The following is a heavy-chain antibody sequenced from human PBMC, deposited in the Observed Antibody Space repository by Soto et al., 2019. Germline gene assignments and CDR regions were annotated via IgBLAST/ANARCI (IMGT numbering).Heavy chain of an antibody. CDR3: AKDEYSTLYYFDY. CDR1: GFTFSSYA. J-gene: IGHJ4*02. D-gene: IGHD6-6*01. Sequence: EVQLLESGGGLVQPGGSLRLSCAASGFTFSSYAMSWVRQSPGKGLEWVSAISGSGGSTYYADSVKGRFTISRDNSKNTLYLQMNSLRAEDTAVYYCAKDEYSTLYYFDYWGQGTLVTVSS. CDR2: ISGSGGST. V-gene: IGHV3-23*01.